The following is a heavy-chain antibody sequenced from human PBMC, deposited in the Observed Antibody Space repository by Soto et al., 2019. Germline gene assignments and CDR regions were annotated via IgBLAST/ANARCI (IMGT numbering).Heavy chain of an antibody. Sequence: SETLSLTCAVYGGSFSGYYWSWIRQPPGKGLEWIGEINHSGSTNYNPSLKSRVTISVDTSKSQFSLKLSSVTAADTAVYYCARGWWDYDFWSGYYSWFDPWGQGTLVTVSS. CDR3: ARGWWDYDFWSGYYSWFDP. D-gene: IGHD3-3*01. J-gene: IGHJ5*02. CDR2: INHSGST. CDR1: GGSFSGYY. V-gene: IGHV4-34*01.